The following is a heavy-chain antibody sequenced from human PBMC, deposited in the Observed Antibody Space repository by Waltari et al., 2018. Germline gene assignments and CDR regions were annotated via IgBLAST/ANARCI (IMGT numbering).Heavy chain of an antibody. V-gene: IGHV1-2*02. CDR3: ARALYSSSSEFHY. Sequence: QVQLVQSGAEVKKPGASVKVSCKASGYHFTVYYMHRLRQAPGQGLEWMGWINPNSGGTKYAQKFQGRVTMTRDTSISTAYMELTRLRSDDTAVYYCARALYSSSSEFHYWGQGTLVTVSS. D-gene: IGHD6-6*01. J-gene: IGHJ4*02. CDR1: GYHFTVYY. CDR2: INPNSGGT.